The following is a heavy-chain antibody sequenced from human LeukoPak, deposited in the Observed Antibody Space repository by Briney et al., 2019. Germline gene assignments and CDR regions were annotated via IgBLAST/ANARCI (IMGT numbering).Heavy chain of an antibody. CDR2: IYYSGST. V-gene: IGHV4-59*01. D-gene: IGHD1-26*01. Sequence: PSETLSLTCAVYGGSFSGYYWSWIRQPPGKGLEWIGYIYYSGSTNYNPSLKSRVTISVDTSKNQFSLKLSSVTAADTAVYYCASEGAWGAFDIWGQGTMVTISS. CDR1: GGSFSGYY. CDR3: ASEGAWGAFDI. J-gene: IGHJ3*02.